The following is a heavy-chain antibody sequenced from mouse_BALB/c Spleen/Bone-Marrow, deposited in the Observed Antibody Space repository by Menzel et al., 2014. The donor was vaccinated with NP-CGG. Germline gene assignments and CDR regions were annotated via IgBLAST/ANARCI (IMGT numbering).Heavy chain of an antibody. D-gene: IGHD1-2*01. Sequence: EVQRVESGGGLVQPGGSLKLSCAASGFDFSRYWMTWVRQAPGKGLEWIGEINSDSSTINYAPSLKDKFNISRDNAKNTPYLQMSKVRSEDTALYYCAKTYYDGYVAYWGQGTLVTVSA. J-gene: IGHJ3*01. CDR1: GFDFSRYW. CDR3: AKTYYDGYVAY. V-gene: IGHV4-1*02. CDR2: INSDSSTI.